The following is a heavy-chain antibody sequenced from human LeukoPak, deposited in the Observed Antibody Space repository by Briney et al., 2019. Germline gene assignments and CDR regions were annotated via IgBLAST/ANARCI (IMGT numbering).Heavy chain of an antibody. D-gene: IGHD3-3*01. CDR3: ARGLNDSWTGENY. CDR2: IYYSGST. V-gene: IGHV4-39*07. CDR1: GGSISSSSYY. Sequence: SETLSLTCTVSGGSISSSSYYWGWIRQPPGKGLEWIGSIYYSGSTYYNPSLKSRVTISVDTSKNQFSLKLSSVTAADTAVYYCARGLNDSWTGENYWGQGTLVTVSS. J-gene: IGHJ4*02.